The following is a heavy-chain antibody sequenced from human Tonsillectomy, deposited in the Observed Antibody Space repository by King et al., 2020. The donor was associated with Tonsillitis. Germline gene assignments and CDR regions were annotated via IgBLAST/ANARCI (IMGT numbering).Heavy chain of an antibody. V-gene: IGHV3-30*02. D-gene: IGHD3-22*01. CDR3: AKDRTFDSTGYYDYYYYGMDV. J-gene: IGHJ6*02. Sequence: VQLVESGGGVVQPGGSLRLSCAASGFTFSSSGMNWVRQAPGKGLEWVAFIRYDGSDKYYADSVKGRFTISRDNSNNTLYLQMNSLRVEDTAVYYCAKDRTFDSTGYYDYYYYGMDVWGQGTTVTVSS. CDR2: IRYDGSDK. CDR1: GFTFSSSG.